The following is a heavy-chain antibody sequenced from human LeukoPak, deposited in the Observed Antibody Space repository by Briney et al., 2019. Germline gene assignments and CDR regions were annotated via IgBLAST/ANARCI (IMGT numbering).Heavy chain of an antibody. CDR1: GYTFTSYD. CDR3: ARGVDIGGSWYKPYYYYYYGMDV. V-gene: IGHV1-8*01. CDR2: MNRNSGNT. J-gene: IGHJ6*02. Sequence: ASVKVSCKASGYTFTSYDINWVRQATGQGLEWMGWMNRNSGNTGYAQKFQGRVTMTRNTSISTAYMELSSLRSEDTAVYYCARGVDIGGSWYKPYYYYYYGMDVWGQGTTVTVSS. D-gene: IGHD6-13*01.